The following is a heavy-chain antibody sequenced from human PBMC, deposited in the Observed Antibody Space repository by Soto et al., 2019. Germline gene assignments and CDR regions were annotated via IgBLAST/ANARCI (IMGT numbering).Heavy chain of an antibody. CDR3: ARAQYARGWQQVVFYYYTMDV. V-gene: IGHV1-46*01. CDR2: INPGGDST. D-gene: IGHD6-13*01. CDR1: GYTFSDYY. J-gene: IGHJ6*02. Sequence: QVQLVQSGAEVKKPGASVKVSCKASGYTFSDYYLHWVRQAPGQGLEWMGIINPGGDSTSYAQKFQGRVIMTTDTSTSTVYMELTSLSSEDTSVYYCARAQYARGWQQVVFYYYTMDVWGQGTTVTVSS.